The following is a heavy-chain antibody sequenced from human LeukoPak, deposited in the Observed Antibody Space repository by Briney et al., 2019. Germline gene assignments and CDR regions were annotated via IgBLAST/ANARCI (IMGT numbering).Heavy chain of an antibody. V-gene: IGHV3-48*02. CDR3: AKADVMTN. CDR1: GFTFSRFA. Sequence: GGSLRLSCAASGFTFSRFAMNWVRQAPGKGLEWLSYISSSSDTIYYADSVKGRFTISRDNAKNSVFLQMDSLRDDDTAVYYCAKADVMTNWGQGTLVTVSS. J-gene: IGHJ4*02. D-gene: IGHD4-17*01. CDR2: ISSSSDTI.